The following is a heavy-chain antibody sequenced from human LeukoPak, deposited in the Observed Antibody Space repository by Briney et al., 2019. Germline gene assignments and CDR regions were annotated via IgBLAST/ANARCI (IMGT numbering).Heavy chain of an antibody. CDR2: IYTSGST. V-gene: IGHV4-61*02. D-gene: IGHD4-17*01. Sequence: SQTLSLTCTVSGGSISSGSYYWSWIRQPAGKGLEWIGRIYTSGSTNYNPSLKSRVTISVDTSKNQCSLKLSSVTAADTAVYYCAREGSDYGDYYYYYMDVWGKGTTVTVSS. J-gene: IGHJ6*03. CDR1: GGSISSGSYY. CDR3: AREGSDYGDYYYYYMDV.